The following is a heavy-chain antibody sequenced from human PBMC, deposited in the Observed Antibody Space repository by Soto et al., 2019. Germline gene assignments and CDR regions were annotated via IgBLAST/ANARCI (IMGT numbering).Heavy chain of an antibody. J-gene: IGHJ4*02. Sequence: VQLVQSGAEVRKPGSSVKVSCKASGGTFSNHAVSWVRQAPGQGPEWMGGIIPLSGRTDYAQKFQGRVTITADESMTTAYMELSSLRSEDTALYYCARGPDRSGFYLFDYWGQGTLVAVSS. CDR3: ARGPDRSGFYLFDY. CDR2: IIPLSGRT. V-gene: IGHV1-69*01. D-gene: IGHD3-22*01. CDR1: GGTFSNHA.